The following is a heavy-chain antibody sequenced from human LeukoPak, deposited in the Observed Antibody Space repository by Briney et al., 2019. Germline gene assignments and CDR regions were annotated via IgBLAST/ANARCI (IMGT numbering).Heavy chain of an antibody. CDR3: ASYYDSRGCY. CDR2: ISWNSGSI. CDR1: GFTFSSYA. V-gene: IGHV3-9*01. Sequence: PGGSLRLSCAASGFTFSSYAMSWVRQAPGKGLEWVSGISWNSGSIGYADSVKGRFTISRDNAKNTLYLQMNSLRAEDTAVYYCASYYDSRGCYWGQGTLVTVSS. J-gene: IGHJ4*02. D-gene: IGHD3-22*01.